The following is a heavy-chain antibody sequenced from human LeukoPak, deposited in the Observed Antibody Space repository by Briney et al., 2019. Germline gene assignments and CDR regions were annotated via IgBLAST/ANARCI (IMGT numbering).Heavy chain of an antibody. D-gene: IGHD4-11*01. J-gene: IGHJ4*02. V-gene: IGHV3-23*01. CDR2: ISGSGGST. Sequence: GGSLRLSCAASGFTFSSYWMHWVRQAPGKGLEWVSAISGSGGSTYYADSVKGRFTITRDNSKNTLYLQMNSLRAEDTAVYYCAKDSGFYSNYGYFDYWGQGTLVTVSS. CDR3: AKDSGFYSNYGYFDY. CDR1: GFTFSSYW.